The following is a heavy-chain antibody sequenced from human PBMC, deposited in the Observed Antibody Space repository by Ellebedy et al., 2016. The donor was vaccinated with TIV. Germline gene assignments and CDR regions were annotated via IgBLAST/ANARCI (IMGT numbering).Heavy chain of an antibody. V-gene: IGHV4-39*07. CDR1: GGSIGNSTYY. J-gene: IGHJ4*02. D-gene: IGHD4-23*01. CDR3: AREYGGNPQDYVDF. Sequence: MPSETLSLTCSVSGGSIGNSTYYWAWIRQAPGKGLEWFGTIFYTGPTYYNSSLKSRVIIEVDTFKNQFSLRLSSVTAADGAVYYCAREYGGNPQDYVDFWGRGILVTVSS. CDR2: IFYTGPT.